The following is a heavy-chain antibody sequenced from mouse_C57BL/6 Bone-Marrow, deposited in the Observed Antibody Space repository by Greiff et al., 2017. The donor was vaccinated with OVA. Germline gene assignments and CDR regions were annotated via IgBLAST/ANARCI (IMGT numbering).Heavy chain of an antibody. CDR2: IHPSDSDT. CDR1: GYTFTSYW. J-gene: IGHJ1*03. D-gene: IGHD1-1*01. Sequence: QVQLQQPGAELVKPGASVKVSCKASGYTFTSYWMHWVKQRPGQGLEWIGKIHPSDSDTNYNQKFKGKATLTVDKSSSTAYMQRSSLTSEDSAVYYCAIGTTVVAHWYFDVWGTGTTVTVSS. V-gene: IGHV1-74*01. CDR3: AIGTTVVAHWYFDV.